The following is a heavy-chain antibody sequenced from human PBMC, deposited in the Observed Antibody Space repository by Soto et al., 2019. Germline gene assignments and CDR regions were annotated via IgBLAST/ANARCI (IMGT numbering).Heavy chain of an antibody. CDR2: IYYSGST. CDR3: ARWYYYDSSGSAFDY. V-gene: IGHV4-31*03. J-gene: IGHJ4*02. D-gene: IGHD3-22*01. CDR1: GGSISSGVYY. Sequence: SETLSLSCTVSGGSISSGVYYWIWIRQHPGKVLEWIGYIYYSGSTYYNPSLKSRVTISVDTSKNQFSLKLSSVTAADTAVYYCARWYYYDSSGSAFDYWGQGTLVTVSS.